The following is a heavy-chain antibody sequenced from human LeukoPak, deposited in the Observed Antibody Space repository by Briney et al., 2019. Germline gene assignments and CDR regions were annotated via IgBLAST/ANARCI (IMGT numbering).Heavy chain of an antibody. CDR3: VKAGGGDARASWYFDL. CDR2: ISGSGATI. Sequence: PGGSLRLSCAASGFTFSSYSLNWFRQAPGTGLEWVSYISGSGATIYYADSVKGRFTIPRDNAKNSLYLQMTSLRAEDTAVYYCVKAGGGDARASWYFDLWGRGTLVTVSS. V-gene: IGHV3-48*01. CDR1: GFTFSSYS. D-gene: IGHD2-21*01. J-gene: IGHJ2*01.